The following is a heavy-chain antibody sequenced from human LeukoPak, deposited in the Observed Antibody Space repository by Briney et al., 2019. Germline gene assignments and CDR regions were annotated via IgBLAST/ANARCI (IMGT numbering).Heavy chain of an antibody. CDR2: ISDSGGRT. D-gene: IGHD3-22*01. CDR1: AITLSNYG. V-gene: IGHV3-23*01. CDR3: AKRGVVIRVILVGFHKEAYYFDS. J-gene: IGHJ4*02. Sequence: PGRSLRLARAVSAITLSNYGMSWVRHAPGKGLEWVAGISDSGGRTTYADSVKGRFTISRVNPKNTLYLQINSLRAEDTAVYFCAKRGVVIRVILVGFHKEAYYFDSWGQGALVTVSS.